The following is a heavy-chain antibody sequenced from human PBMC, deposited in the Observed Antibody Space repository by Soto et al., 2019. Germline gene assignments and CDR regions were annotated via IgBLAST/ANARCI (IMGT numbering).Heavy chain of an antibody. CDR1: SASIRSSRRN. Sequence: SETLSLTRTVRSASIRSSRRNRGLTCQPPGKGLEWIASIKYSGTTFYNPSLKSRVTLSVDTSKNQFALKLSSVTAAETAVYYCARHGITGSYYDAFDIWGQGTMVT. D-gene: IGHD1-26*01. J-gene: IGHJ3*02. V-gene: IGHV4-39*01. CDR2: IKYSGTT. CDR3: ARHGITGSYYDAFDI.